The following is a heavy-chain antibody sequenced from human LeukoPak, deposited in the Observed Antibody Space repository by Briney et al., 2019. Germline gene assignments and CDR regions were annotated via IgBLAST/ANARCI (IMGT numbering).Heavy chain of an antibody. CDR3: VRAGVEMATIIDY. D-gene: IGHD5-24*01. V-gene: IGHV3-11*01. CDR1: GFTFSDYY. CDR2: ISSSGSTI. Sequence: GGSLRLSCAASGFTFSDYYMSWIRQAPGKGLEWVLYISSSGSTIYYADSVKGRFTISRDNAKNSLYLQMNSLRAEDTAVYYCVRAGVEMATIIDYWGQGTLVTVSS. J-gene: IGHJ4*02.